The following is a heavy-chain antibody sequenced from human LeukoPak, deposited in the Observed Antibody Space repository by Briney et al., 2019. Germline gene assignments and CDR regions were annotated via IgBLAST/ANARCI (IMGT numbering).Heavy chain of an antibody. Sequence: GALRLSCAASGFTFSNYAMHGVRPAPGKGLELEWVTVLSYDDNKYYADSVKGRFTTSRDNSKNTLYLQMNSLRADDTAVYYCARGGYYDSRGYAWGAFDIWGQGTMVTVSS. V-gene: IGHV3-30-3*01. CDR1: GFTFSNYA. CDR2: LSYDDNK. D-gene: IGHD3-22*01. J-gene: IGHJ3*02. CDR3: ARGGYYDSRGYAWGAFDI.